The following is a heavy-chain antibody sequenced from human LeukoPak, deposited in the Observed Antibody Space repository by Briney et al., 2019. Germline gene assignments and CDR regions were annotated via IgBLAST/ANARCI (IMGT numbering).Heavy chain of an antibody. CDR1: GGSFSGYY. J-gene: IGHJ4*02. D-gene: IGHD2-21*02. CDR2: INHSGST. Sequence: PSETLSLTCAVYGGSFSGYYWSWIRQPPGKGLEWIGEINHSGSTNYNPSLKSRVTISVDTSKNQFSLKLSSVTAADTAVYYCARLYCGGDCYDEVDYWGQGTLVTVSS. CDR3: ARLYCGGDCYDEVDY. V-gene: IGHV4-34*01.